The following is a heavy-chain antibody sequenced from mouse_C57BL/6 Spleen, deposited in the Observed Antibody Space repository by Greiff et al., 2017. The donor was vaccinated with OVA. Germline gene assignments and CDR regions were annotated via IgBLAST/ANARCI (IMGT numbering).Heavy chain of an antibody. CDR1: GYTFTSYW. V-gene: IGHV1-55*01. D-gene: IGHD2-2*01. CDR3: ARRRVYGYDGYAMDY. Sequence: QVQLQQPGAELVKPGASVKMSCKASGYTFTSYWITWVKQRPGQGLEWIGDIYPGSGSTNYNEKFKSKATLTVDTSSSTAYMQLSSLTSEDSAVYYCARRRVYGYDGYAMDYWGQGTSVTVSS. CDR2: IYPGSGST. J-gene: IGHJ4*01.